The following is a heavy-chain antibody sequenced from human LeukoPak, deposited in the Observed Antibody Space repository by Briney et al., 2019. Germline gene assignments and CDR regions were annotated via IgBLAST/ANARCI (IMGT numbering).Heavy chain of an antibody. CDR2: IDSDGSST. J-gene: IGHJ5*02. CDR1: GFTFSNYW. CDR3: TRGSTGIDH. V-gene: IGHV3-74*01. Sequence: PGGSLRLSCVASGFTFSNYWIHWVRHAPGKGLVWVSRIDSDGSSTRYADSVKGRFTISRDNGKNTVYLQMNSLTVEDTAVYYCTRGSTGIDHWGQGTLVTVSS. D-gene: IGHD5/OR15-5a*01.